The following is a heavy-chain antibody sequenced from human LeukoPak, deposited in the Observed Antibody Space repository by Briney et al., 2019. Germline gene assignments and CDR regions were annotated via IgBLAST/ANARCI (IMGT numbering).Heavy chain of an antibody. Sequence: GRSLRLSCAASGFTFSSYAMSWVRQAPGKGLDWVSAISGSGGSTYYADSVKGRFTISRDNSKNTLYLQMNSLSAEDTAVYYCAKGPRALFWSGGWFDPWGQGTLVTVSS. CDR3: AKGPRALFWSGGWFDP. J-gene: IGHJ5*02. V-gene: IGHV3-23*01. CDR1: GFTFSSYA. CDR2: ISGSGGST. D-gene: IGHD3-3*01.